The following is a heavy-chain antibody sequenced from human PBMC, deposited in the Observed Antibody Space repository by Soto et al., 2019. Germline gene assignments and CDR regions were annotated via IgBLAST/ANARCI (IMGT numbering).Heavy chain of an antibody. CDR3: ARGSTTRAAAGRGYGAFDI. CDR1: GGSFSGYY. J-gene: IGHJ3*02. CDR2: INHSGST. Sequence: SETLSLTCAVYGGSFSGYYWSWIRQPPGKGLEWIGEINHSGSTNYNPSLKSRVTISVDTSKNQFSLKLSSVTAADTAVYYCARGSTTRAAAGRGYGAFDIWGQGTMVTVSS. D-gene: IGHD6-13*01. V-gene: IGHV4-34*01.